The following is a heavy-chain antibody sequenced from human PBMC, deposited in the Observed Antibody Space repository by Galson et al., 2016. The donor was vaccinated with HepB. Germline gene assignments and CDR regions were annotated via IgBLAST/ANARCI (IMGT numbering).Heavy chain of an antibody. CDR3: ARDRSSGSGNFGY. Sequence: TMSLTCTVAVGSISSGCYYWSWIRQHPGKGLEWIGYIYHSGSTYYNPSPKSRVSISVDTSKNQFSLRLSSVTAADTAVYYCARDRSSGSGNFGYWGQGTLVTVSS. V-gene: IGHV4-31*03. D-gene: IGHD3-10*01. CDR1: VGSISSGCYY. J-gene: IGHJ4*02. CDR2: IYHSGST.